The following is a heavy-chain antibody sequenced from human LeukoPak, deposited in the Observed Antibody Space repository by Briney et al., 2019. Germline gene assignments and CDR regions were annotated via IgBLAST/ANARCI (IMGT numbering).Heavy chain of an antibody. CDR2: IRSKAYGGTT. V-gene: IGHV3-49*04. Sequence: GGSLRLSCTASGFTFGDYAMSWVRQAPGKGLEWVGFIRSKAYGGTTEYAVSVKGRFTISRDDSKSIAYLQMNSLKTEDTAVYYCTRSDYYDSSGYYHFDYWGQGTLVTVSS. CDR1: GFTFGDYA. D-gene: IGHD3-22*01. J-gene: IGHJ4*02. CDR3: TRSDYYDSSGYYHFDY.